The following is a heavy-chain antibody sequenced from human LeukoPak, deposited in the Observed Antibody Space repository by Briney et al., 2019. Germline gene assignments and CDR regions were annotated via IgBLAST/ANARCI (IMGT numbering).Heavy chain of an antibody. CDR2: IYYSGST. J-gene: IGHJ4*02. CDR3: ASPGRAIAAAGDEY. D-gene: IGHD6-13*01. CDR1: GGSISSSSYY. Sequence: SETLSLTCTVSGGSISSSSYYWGWIRQPPGKGLEWIGSIYYSGSTYYNPSLKSRVPISVDTSKNQFSLKLSSVTAADTAVYYFASPGRAIAAAGDEYWGQGTLVTVSS. V-gene: IGHV4-39*01.